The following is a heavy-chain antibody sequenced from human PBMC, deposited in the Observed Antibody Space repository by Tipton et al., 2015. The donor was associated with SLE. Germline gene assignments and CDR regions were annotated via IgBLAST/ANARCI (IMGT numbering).Heavy chain of an antibody. D-gene: IGHD1-26*01. V-gene: IGHV4-39*01. CDR2: IYYTGST. Sequence: TLSLTCTVSGGSIRSSSYYWGWIRQPPGKGLEWIGSIYYTGSTYSNPSLKSRVTISVDTSKNQFSLKLASVTAADTAVYYCVRHQWGATHLDAFDIWGQGTMVTVSS. CDR3: VRHQWGATHLDAFDI. CDR1: GGSIRSSSYY. J-gene: IGHJ3*02.